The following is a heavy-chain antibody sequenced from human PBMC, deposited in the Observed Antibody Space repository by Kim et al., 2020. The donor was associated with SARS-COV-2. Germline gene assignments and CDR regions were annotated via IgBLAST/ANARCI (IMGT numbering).Heavy chain of an antibody. CDR3: ARSNARAV. Sequence: YTGSTSYNPSLKSRIAISLDTSKNQYSLKINSVTAADTAVYYCARSNARAVSDQGTMVTVAS. CDR2: YTGST. J-gene: IGHJ3*01. V-gene: IGHV4-59*01.